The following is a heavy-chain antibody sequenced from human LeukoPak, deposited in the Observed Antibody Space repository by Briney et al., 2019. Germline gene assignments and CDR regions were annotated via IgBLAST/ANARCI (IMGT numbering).Heavy chain of an antibody. CDR3: ARGWFGFWHNSYLDDNAFDV. CDR2: INQSGRT. J-gene: IGHJ3*01. D-gene: IGHD3-10*01. Sequence: SETLSLTCAVYGGSFSGYYWSRIRQVPGKGLERLGEINQSGRTNYNPSLKSRVTISVDPSKNQISLNLSLVTATDTAVYYCARGWFGFWHNSYLDDNAFDVWGPGTMVTVSS. V-gene: IGHV4-34*01. CDR1: GGSFSGYY.